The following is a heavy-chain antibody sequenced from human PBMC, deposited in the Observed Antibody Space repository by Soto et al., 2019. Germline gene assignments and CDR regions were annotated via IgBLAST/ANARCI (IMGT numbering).Heavy chain of an antibody. D-gene: IGHD3-10*01. Sequence: QVQLVQSGAEVKKPGSSVKISCKASGDTFTTYPITWVRQAPGHGLEWMGRIVPVLGVPNSAQKFQGRLTLTADKSRTTAYMELSSLTAADTALYCCARDGYAYGSGSFLATWGQGTLVIVSS. CDR3: ARDGYAYGSGSFLAT. J-gene: IGHJ5*02. V-gene: IGHV1-69*04. CDR1: GDTFTTYP. CDR2: IVPVLGVP.